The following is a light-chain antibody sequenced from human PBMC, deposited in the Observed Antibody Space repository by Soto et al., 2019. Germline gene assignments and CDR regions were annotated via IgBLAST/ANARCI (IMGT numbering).Light chain of an antibody. CDR2: GAS. Sequence: EIVLTQSPATLSLSPGEGATLSCRASQSVSSNLAWYQQKPGQAPRLLIYGASTRATGVPARFSGSGSGTEFTLTISTLQSEDFAVYYCQQYDNWPPLTFGGGTKVDIK. CDR3: QQYDNWPPLT. CDR1: QSVSSN. V-gene: IGKV3-15*01. J-gene: IGKJ4*01.